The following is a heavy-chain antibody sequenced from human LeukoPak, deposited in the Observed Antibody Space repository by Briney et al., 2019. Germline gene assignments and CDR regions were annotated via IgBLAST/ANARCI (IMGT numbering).Heavy chain of an antibody. CDR2: IPYDGSNK. J-gene: IGHJ4*02. V-gene: IGHV3-30*18. D-gene: IGHD2-2*02. CDR3: AKALYATEAIDY. Sequence: QPGRSLRLSCAASGFTFSRYGMHWVRQAPGKGLEWVAVIPYDGSNKYYGDSVKGRFPISRDNSKNTLYLQMNSLRAEDTAVYYCAKALYATEAIDYWGQGTLVTVSS. CDR1: GFTFSRYG.